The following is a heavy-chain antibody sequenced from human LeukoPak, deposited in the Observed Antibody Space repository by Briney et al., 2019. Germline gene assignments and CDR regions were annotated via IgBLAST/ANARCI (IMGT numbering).Heavy chain of an antibody. CDR3: AKDRLVVAPAAMTSNFDY. J-gene: IGHJ4*02. CDR1: GLTFSTFG. D-gene: IGHD2-2*01. CDR2: ISYDGRNT. Sequence: GRSLRLSCAASGLTFSTFGMHWDRQAPGKGLEWVAVISYDGRNTYYADSVKGRFTISRDNSKNTLYLQMNSLKTEDTAVYYCAKDRLVVAPAAMTSNFDYWGQGTLVTVSS. V-gene: IGHV3-30*18.